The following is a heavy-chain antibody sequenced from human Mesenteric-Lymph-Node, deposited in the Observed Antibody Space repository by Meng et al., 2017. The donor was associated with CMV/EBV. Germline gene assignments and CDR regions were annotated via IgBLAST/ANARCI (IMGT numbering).Heavy chain of an antibody. J-gene: IGHJ4*02. CDR2: IYYSGST. V-gene: IGHV4-39*01. D-gene: IGHD5-24*01. CDR1: GGSISSSSYY. Sequence: SETLSLTCTVFGGSISSSSYYWGWIRQPPGKGLEWIGNIYYSGSTYYNPALKSRVTISVDTSKNQFSLKLNSVTAADTAVYYCASSVITGYWGQGTLVTVSS. CDR3: ASSVITGY.